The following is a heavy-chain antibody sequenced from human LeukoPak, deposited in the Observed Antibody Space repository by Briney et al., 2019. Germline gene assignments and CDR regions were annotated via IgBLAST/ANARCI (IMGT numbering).Heavy chain of an antibody. V-gene: IGHV3-64D*06. D-gene: IGHD3-16*01. J-gene: IGHJ4*02. CDR2: ISTSGGST. Sequence: PGGSLRLSCSASGFTFSRYAMLWVRQAPGKGLECVSAISTSGGSTYYADSVKGRFTISRDNTKNTLYLQMSSLRDEDTAVYYCVGGFYWGQGTLVTVSS. CDR1: GFTFSRYA. CDR3: VGGFY.